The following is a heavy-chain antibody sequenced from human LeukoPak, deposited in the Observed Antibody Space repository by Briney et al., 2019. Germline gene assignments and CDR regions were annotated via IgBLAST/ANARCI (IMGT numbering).Heavy chain of an antibody. Sequence: PGRSLRLSCAASGFTFSSYAMHWVRQAPGKGLEWVAVISYDGSNKYYADSVKGRFTISRDNSKNTLYLQMNSLRAEDTAVYYCARGPGTYYYDSSGPFDYWGQGTLVTVSS. CDR2: ISYDGSNK. CDR3: ARGPGTYYYDSSGPFDY. CDR1: GFTFSSYA. D-gene: IGHD3-22*01. V-gene: IGHV3-30*04. J-gene: IGHJ4*02.